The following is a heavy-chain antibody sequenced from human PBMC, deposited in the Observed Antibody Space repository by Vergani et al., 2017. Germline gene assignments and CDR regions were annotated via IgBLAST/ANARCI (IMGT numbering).Heavy chain of an antibody. CDR3: TVHQLVLGWFDP. Sequence: EVQLVESGGGLVKPGGSLRLSCAASGFTFSNAWMSWVRQAPGKGLAWVGRIKSKTDGGTTDYAAPVNGRFTISRDESKNTLYLQMNCLKTEDTAVYYCTVHQLVLGWFDPWGQGTLVTVSS. CDR2: IKSKTDGGTT. J-gene: IGHJ5*02. CDR1: GFTFSNAW. V-gene: IGHV3-15*01. D-gene: IGHD6-13*01.